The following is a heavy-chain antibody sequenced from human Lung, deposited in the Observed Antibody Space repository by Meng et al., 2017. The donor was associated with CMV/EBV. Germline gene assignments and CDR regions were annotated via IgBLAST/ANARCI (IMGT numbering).Heavy chain of an antibody. D-gene: IGHD2-2*01. Sequence: SETLSLXCGAYGGSFSGHYRSWFRQSPGKGLEWIGEIYHTGVTNYHPSLKSRVTISLDTSKMQFSLKLTSVTAADTAVYYCATSPDGPAGFDYWGQGVLVTVSS. V-gene: IGHV4-34*01. CDR1: GGSFSGHY. CDR3: ATSPDGPAGFDY. J-gene: IGHJ4*02. CDR2: IYHTGVT.